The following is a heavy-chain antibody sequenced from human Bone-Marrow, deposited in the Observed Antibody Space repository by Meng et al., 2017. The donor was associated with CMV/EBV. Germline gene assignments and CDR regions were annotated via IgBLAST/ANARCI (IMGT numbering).Heavy chain of an antibody. D-gene: IGHD3-22*01. CDR1: GYTFTSYG. CDR2: ISAYNGNT. Sequence: ASVKVSCKASGYTFTSYGISWVRQAPGQGLEWMGWISAYNGNTNYAQKLQGRVTMTTDTSTSTAYMELRSLRSDDTAVYYCARDGGAYYDSSGYSYYYYGMDVWGQGPTVTVYS. CDR3: ARDGGAYYDSSGYSYYYYGMDV. V-gene: IGHV1-18*01. J-gene: IGHJ6*02.